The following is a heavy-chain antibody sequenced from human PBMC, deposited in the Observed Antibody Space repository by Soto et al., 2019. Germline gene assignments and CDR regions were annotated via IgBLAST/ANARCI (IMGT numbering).Heavy chain of an antibody. J-gene: IGHJ6*02. V-gene: IGHV3-66*04. CDR1: GFTVSSNY. CDR2: LFRGGNT. D-gene: IGHD4-17*01. Sequence: GGSLRLSCAASGFTVSSNYMSWVRQAPGKGLEWVSVLFRGGNTYYADSVKGRFTISRDNSKNTLYLQMNSLRAEDTAVYYCAGPSTVVYYYGMDVWGQGTTVTVSS. CDR3: AGPSTVVYYYGMDV.